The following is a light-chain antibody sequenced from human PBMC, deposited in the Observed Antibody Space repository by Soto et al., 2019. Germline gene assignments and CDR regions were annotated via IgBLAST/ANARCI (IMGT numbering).Light chain of an antibody. CDR1: SSDIGGYTY. J-gene: IGLJ1*01. CDR2: EVS. Sequence: QSVLAQPPSASGSPGQSVTISCTGTSSDIGGYTYVSWYQHPPGNAACLMISEVSRRPSGVPERYSGSKSGNTGSLTVSGPQAEDQAHYCCSSYEGSNNFVFGT. CDR3: SSYEGSNNFV. V-gene: IGLV2-8*01.